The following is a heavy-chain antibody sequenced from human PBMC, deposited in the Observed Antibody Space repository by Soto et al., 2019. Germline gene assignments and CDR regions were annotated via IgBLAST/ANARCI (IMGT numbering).Heavy chain of an antibody. CDR3: ARHTLTVRSGFDN. V-gene: IGHV4-59*12. CDR1: GGSISTYY. CDR2: THYSGNT. Sequence: QVQLQESGPGLVKPSETLSLTCTVSGGSISTYYWDWLRQSPEKGLEWIGYTHYSGNTNYHPSLRGRVTISLDTSRNQFSLILSAVPAADTAIYYCARHTLTVRSGFDNWGQGALVTVSS. D-gene: IGHD4-17*01. J-gene: IGHJ4*02.